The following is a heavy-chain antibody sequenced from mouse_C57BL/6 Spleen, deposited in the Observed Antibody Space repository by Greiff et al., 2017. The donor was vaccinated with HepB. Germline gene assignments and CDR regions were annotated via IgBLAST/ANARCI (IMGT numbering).Heavy chain of an antibody. Sequence: DVMLVESGGGLVKPGGSLKLSCAASGFTFSDYGMHWVRQAPEKGLEWVAYISSGSSTIYYADTVKGRFTLSRDNAKNTLFLQMTSLRSEDTAMYYCARPDYYGSSYAMDYWGQGTSVTVSS. CDR3: ARPDYYGSSYAMDY. CDR1: GFTFSDYG. D-gene: IGHD1-1*01. V-gene: IGHV5-17*01. J-gene: IGHJ4*01. CDR2: ISSGSSTI.